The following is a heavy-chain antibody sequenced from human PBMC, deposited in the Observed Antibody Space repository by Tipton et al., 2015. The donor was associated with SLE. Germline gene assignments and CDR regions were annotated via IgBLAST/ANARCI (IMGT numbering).Heavy chain of an antibody. CDR1: GGSFSGYY. J-gene: IGHJ4*02. CDR3: ARVGIAVGWYYFDY. Sequence: LRLSCAVYGGSFSGYYWSWIRQPPGKGLEWIGEINHSGSTNYNPSLKSRVTISVDTSKNQFSLKLSSVTAADTAVYYCARVGIAVGWYYFDYWGQGTLVTVSS. D-gene: IGHD6-19*01. V-gene: IGHV4-34*01. CDR2: INHSGST.